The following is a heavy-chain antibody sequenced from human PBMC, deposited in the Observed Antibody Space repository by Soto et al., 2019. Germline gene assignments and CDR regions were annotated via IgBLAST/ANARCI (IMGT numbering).Heavy chain of an antibody. CDR2: ISGSGEFT. CDR1: GFIFSDYY. J-gene: IGHJ4*02. D-gene: IGHD3-22*01. CDR3: ARGRYYYDSSNYLGY. V-gene: IGHV3-11*05. Sequence: GGSLRLSCAASGFIFSDYYMSWMRQAPGKGLEWVSYISGSGEFTNYAGSVKGRFTISRDNAKNSLYLQMNSLRAEDTAVYYCARGRYYYDSSNYLGYWGPGTLFTVSS.